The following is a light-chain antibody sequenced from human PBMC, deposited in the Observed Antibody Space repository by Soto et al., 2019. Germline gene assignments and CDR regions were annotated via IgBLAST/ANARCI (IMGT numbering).Light chain of an antibody. CDR1: SSDFGGYND. Sequence: QFALTQPASVSGSPGQSITISFTGTSSDFGGYNDVCWYQQHPGKAPKLLIYDVSNRPSGVSNRFSGSKSGNTASLTISWLQAEEEAASYSCSYTSRSTYVVFGGGTTLTVL. CDR2: DVS. CDR3: CSYTSRSTYVV. V-gene: IGLV2-14*01. J-gene: IGLJ2*01.